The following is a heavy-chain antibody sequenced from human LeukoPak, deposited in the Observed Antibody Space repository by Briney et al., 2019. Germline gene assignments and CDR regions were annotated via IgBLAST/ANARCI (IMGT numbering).Heavy chain of an antibody. Sequence: GGSLRLSCAASGFTFSSYGMHWVRQAPGKGLEWVAVIWYDGSNKYYADSVKGRFTISRDNSKNTLYLQMNSLRAEDTALYYCAKIPVTTGFDRWGQGTLVTVSS. V-gene: IGHV3-30*02. D-gene: IGHD4-11*01. CDR1: GFTFSSYG. CDR2: IWYDGSNK. J-gene: IGHJ4*02. CDR3: AKIPVTTGFDR.